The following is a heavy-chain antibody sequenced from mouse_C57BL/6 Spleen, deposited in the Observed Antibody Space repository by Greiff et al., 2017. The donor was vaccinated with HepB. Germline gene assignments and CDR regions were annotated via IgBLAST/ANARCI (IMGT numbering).Heavy chain of an antibody. CDR3: ARALLTTGGYFDV. CDR1: GFTFSSYA. J-gene: IGHJ1*03. D-gene: IGHD1-1*01. Sequence: EVQLVESGGGLVKPGGSLKLSCAASGFTFSSYAMSWVRQTPEKRLEWVATISDGGSYTYYPDNVKGRFTISRDNAKNNLYLQMSHLKSEDTAMYYCARALLTTGGYFDVWGTGTTVTVSS. CDR2: ISDGGSYT. V-gene: IGHV5-4*01.